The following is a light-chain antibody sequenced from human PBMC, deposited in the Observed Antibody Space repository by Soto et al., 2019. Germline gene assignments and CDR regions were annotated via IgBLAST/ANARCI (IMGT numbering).Light chain of an antibody. CDR2: VAS. CDR1: QDIRNE. V-gene: IGKV1-17*01. J-gene: IGKJ4*01. Sequence: DIQMTQSPSSVSASVGDRVTITCRASQDIRNELAWYQHKPGKAPKRLIYVASTLQSGVPSRFSSSASGTEFTLTISSLQPEDFATYYCLQHNNYPPLTFGGGTKVEIK. CDR3: LQHNNYPPLT.